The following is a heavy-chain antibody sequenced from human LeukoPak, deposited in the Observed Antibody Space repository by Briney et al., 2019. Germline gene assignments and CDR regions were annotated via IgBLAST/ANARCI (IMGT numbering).Heavy chain of an antibody. D-gene: IGHD3-22*01. J-gene: IGHJ3*01. Sequence: GGSLRLSCAASGFTFRDYYMTWIRQAPGKGLEWISYINHNGKTIYYADSVKGRFTISRDNANNSLSLQMNSLRAEDTAVYYCARETYYYDDSGLSPAFDLWGQGTVVIVSS. CDR1: GFTFRDYY. V-gene: IGHV3-11*01. CDR2: INHNGKTI. CDR3: ARETYYYDDSGLSPAFDL.